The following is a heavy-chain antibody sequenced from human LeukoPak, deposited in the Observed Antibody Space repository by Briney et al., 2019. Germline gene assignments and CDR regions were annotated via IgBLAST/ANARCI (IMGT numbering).Heavy chain of an antibody. V-gene: IGHV3-30*02. D-gene: IGHD3-22*01. CDR2: IWYDGSNK. CDR1: GFTFSSYG. CDR3: AKVINDSSGYYYDY. J-gene: IGHJ4*02. Sequence: GGSLRLSCAASGFTFSSYGMHWVRQAPGKGLEWVAVIWYDGSNKYYADSVKGRFTISRDNSKNTLYLQMNSLRAEDTAVYYCAKVINDSSGYYYDYWGQGTLVTVSS.